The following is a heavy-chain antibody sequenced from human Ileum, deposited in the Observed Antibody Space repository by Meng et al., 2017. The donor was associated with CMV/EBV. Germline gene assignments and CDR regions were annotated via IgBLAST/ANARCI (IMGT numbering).Heavy chain of an antibody. CDR3: ARGRVAQDY. V-gene: IGHV4-30-4*01. Sequence: QVQLQESGPGLVKPSETLSRICSVSGDSTTTGNSYWSWIRQAPGKDMEWIGYIYNSGKTDCNPSLKSRVTISIDTSKNQFSLKLTSVTAADTAVYYCARGRVAQDYWGQGTLVTVSS. CDR1: GDSTTTGNSY. CDR2: IYNSGKT. J-gene: IGHJ4*02.